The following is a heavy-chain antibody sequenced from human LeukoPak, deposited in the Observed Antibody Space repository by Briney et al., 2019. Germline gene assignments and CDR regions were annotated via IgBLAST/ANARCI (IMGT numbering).Heavy chain of an antibody. J-gene: IGHJ3*02. CDR3: ARRGGYYDSSGYFLDI. CDR2: IYPGDSDT. D-gene: IGHD3-22*01. Sequence: GESLKISCKGSGYRFTSYWIGWVRQMPGKGLEWMEIIYPGDSDTRYSPSFQGQVTISADQSISTAYLQWSSLKASDTAMYYCARRGGYYDSSGYFLDIWGQGTMVTVSS. CDR1: GYRFTSYW. V-gene: IGHV5-51*01.